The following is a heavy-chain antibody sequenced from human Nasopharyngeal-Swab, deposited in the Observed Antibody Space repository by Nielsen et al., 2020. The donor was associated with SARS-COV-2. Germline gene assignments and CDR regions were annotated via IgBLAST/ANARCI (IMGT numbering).Heavy chain of an antibody. V-gene: IGHV3-73*01. Sequence: GGSLRLSCAASGLGFSASPIIWVRQASGKGLEWVGRIRNKVNSYATTYGVSVKGRFTISRYASKNTAYLQMNSLKTENTAVYFCATIHPASGSYYDAIDIWGQGTMVTVSS. CDR2: IRNKVNSYAT. CDR1: GLGFSASP. CDR3: ATIHPASGSYYDAIDI. J-gene: IGHJ3*02. D-gene: IGHD1-26*01.